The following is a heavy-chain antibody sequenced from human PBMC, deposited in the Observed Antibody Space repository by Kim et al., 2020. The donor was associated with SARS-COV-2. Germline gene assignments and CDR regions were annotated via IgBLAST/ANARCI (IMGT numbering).Heavy chain of an antibody. CDR3: ARSLYCSSTSCFYGMDV. CDR1: GFTFSTYE. D-gene: IGHD2-2*01. J-gene: IGHJ6*01. CDR2: ISTSGSTI. Sequence: GGSLRLSCAASGFTFSTYEMNWVRQAPGKGLEWISYISTSGSTIYYADSVKGRFTISRDKAKSSLSLQMNSLRAEDTAVYYCARSLYCSSTSCFYGMDV. V-gene: IGHV3-48*03.